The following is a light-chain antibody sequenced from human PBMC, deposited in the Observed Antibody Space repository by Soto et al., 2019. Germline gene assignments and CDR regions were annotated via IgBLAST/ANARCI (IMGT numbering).Light chain of an antibody. CDR3: QQYGSSLLT. CDR2: GAS. CDR1: QSVSSSY. V-gene: IGKV3-20*01. J-gene: IGKJ4*01. Sequence: PGTQYLTTGERATLSCRASQSVSSSYLAWYQQKPGQAPRLLIYGASSRATGIPDRFSGSGSGTDFTLTISRLEPEDFAVYYCQQYGSSLLTFGGGTKVDIK.